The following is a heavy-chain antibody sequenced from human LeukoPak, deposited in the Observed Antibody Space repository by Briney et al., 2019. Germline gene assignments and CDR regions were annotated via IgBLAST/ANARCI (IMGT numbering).Heavy chain of an antibody. V-gene: IGHV1-2*02. CDR1: GYTFTGYY. J-gene: IGHJ5*02. CDR2: INPNSGGT. D-gene: IGHD3-9*01. Sequence: ASVKVSCKASGYTFTGYYMHWVRQAPGQGLEWMGWINPNSGGTNYAQKFQGRVTMTRDTSISTAYMELSRLRSDDTAVYYCASSDVLRYFDWSDSWFDPWGQGTLVTVSS. CDR3: ASSDVLRYFDWSDSWFDP.